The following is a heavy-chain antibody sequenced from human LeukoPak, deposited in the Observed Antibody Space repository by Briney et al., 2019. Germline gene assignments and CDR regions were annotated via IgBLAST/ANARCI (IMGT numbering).Heavy chain of an antibody. CDR1: GFTFSGSA. Sequence: PGGSLRLSCAAPGFTFSGSAMHWVRQASGKGLEWVGRIRSKANSYATAYAASVKGRFTISRDDSKNTAYLQMNSLKTEDTAVYYCTRFEYSSSQGGRGALVTVSS. CDR2: IRSKANSYAT. V-gene: IGHV3-73*01. J-gene: IGHJ4*02. CDR3: TRFEYSSSQ. D-gene: IGHD6-6*01.